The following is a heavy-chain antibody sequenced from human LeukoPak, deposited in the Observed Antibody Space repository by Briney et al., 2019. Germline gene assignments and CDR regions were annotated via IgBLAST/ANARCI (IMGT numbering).Heavy chain of an antibody. CDR2: IYYSGSA. J-gene: IGHJ4*02. CDR3: ARSHPSYYDSSGYFDY. D-gene: IGHD3-22*01. V-gene: IGHV4-59*01. CDR1: GGSISSYY. Sequence: SETLSLTCTVSGGSISSYYWSWIRQPPGKGLEWIGYIYYSGSANYNPSLKSRVTISVDTSKNQFSLKLSSVTAADTAVYYCARSHPSYYDSSGYFDYWGQGTLVTVSS.